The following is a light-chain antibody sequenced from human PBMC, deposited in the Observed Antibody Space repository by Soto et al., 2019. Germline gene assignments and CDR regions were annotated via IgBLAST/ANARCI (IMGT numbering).Light chain of an antibody. V-gene: IGLV2-14*01. CDR3: ISYTTDDTFI. J-gene: IGLJ1*01. CDR2: EAT. Sequence: QSVLTQPPSVSGSPGQSITVSCTGTSSDIGASNFVSWYQHLPGRAPKVIIFEATNRPSGGSNRFSGSKSGITASLTISGLQADEEAEYFCISYTTDDTFIFATGNKVTVL. CDR1: SSDIGASNF.